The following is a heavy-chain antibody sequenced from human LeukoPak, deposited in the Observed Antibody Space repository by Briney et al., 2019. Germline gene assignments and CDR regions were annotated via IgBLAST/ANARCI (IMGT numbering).Heavy chain of an antibody. CDR1: GFTYTNYW. Sequence: GGSLTLSCAASGFTYTNYWMSWLRQAPGKGLEWVANIKQDGRERYYVDSVKGRFTISRDNAKNSMYLQMNSLRADDTAVYYCARDAYIDIYFDCWGQATLVSVSS. CDR3: ARDAYIDIYFDC. CDR2: IKQDGRER. V-gene: IGHV3-7*01. D-gene: IGHD5-12*01. J-gene: IGHJ4*02.